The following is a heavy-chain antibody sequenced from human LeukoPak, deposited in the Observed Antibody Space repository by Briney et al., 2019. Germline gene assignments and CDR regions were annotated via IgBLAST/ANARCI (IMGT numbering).Heavy chain of an antibody. V-gene: IGHV3-21*01. Sequence: GGSLRLSCAASGFTFSSYAVSWVRQAPGKGLEWVSSISSSSYIYYADSVKGRFTISRDNAKNSLYPQMNSLRAEDTAVYYCAREGAYSSRDYYYYYMDVWGKGTTVTVSS. CDR2: ISSSSYI. CDR3: AREGAYSSRDYYYYYMDV. CDR1: GFTFSSYA. J-gene: IGHJ6*03. D-gene: IGHD6-13*01.